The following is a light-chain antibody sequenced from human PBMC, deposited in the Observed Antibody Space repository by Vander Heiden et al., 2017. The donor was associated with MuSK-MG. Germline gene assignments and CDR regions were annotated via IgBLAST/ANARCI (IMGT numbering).Light chain of an antibody. CDR2: DAS. CDR1: ERVYSY. J-gene: IGKJ4*01. V-gene: IGKV3-11*01. Sequence: EIVLTQSPATLSLSPGERATLSCRASERVYSYLAVYQQKPGQAPRLLIYDASNRASGIPGRFSGSGSGTDFTLTISSLEPEDFAVYYCQQRTFGGGTKVEIK. CDR3: QQRT.